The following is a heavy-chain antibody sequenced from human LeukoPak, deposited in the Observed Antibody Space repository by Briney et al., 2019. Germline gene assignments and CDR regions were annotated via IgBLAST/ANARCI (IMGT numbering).Heavy chain of an antibody. CDR1: GFTFSNFA. Sequence: GGSLRLSCAASGFTFSNFAMSWVRQAPGKGLEWVSAISGTGSGTYYADSVKGRFTISRDNSKNTLYLQMNSLRAEDTAVYYCAKDEYGGAFDIWGQGTMVTVSS. D-gene: IGHD4-23*01. CDR2: ISGTGSGT. J-gene: IGHJ3*02. V-gene: IGHV3-23*01. CDR3: AKDEYGGAFDI.